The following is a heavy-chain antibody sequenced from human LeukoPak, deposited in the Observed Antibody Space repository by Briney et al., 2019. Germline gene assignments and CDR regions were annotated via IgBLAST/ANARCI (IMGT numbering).Heavy chain of an antibody. CDR3: ARGLGQWWATAMVTFFFDY. CDR2: ISSSGSTI. D-gene: IGHD5-18*01. Sequence: GGSLRLSCAASGFTFSSYEMNWVRQAPGKGLEWVSYISSSGSTIYYADSVKGRFTISRDNAKNSLYLQMNSLRAEDTAVYYCARGLGQWWATAMVTFFFDYWGQGTLVTVSS. CDR1: GFTFSSYE. V-gene: IGHV3-48*03. J-gene: IGHJ4*02.